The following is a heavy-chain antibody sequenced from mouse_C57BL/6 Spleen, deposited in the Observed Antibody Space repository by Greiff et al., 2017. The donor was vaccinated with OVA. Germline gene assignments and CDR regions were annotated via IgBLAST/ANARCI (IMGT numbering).Heavy chain of an antibody. D-gene: IGHD2-4*01. V-gene: IGHV1-55*01. CDR2: IYPGSGST. Sequence: HVQLQPPWAELVKPGASVTMSCTASGYTFTSYWITWVKQRPGQGLEWIGDIYPGSGSTNYNEKFKSKATLTVDTSSSTDYMQLSSLTSEDSAVYYCASRAYDYVSSYYFDYWGQGTTLTVSS. CDR1: GYTFTSYW. J-gene: IGHJ2*01. CDR3: ASRAYDYVSSYYFDY.